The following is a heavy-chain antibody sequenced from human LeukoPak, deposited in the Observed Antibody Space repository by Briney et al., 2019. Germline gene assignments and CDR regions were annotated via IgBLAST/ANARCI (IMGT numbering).Heavy chain of an antibody. D-gene: IGHD3-10*01. CDR2: IYTRGGT. CDR1: GGSTSTDDYY. V-gene: IGHV4-61*02. CDR3: ARHVGGWFGEFTFDY. J-gene: IGHJ4*02. Sequence: PSQTLSLTCIVAGGSTSTDDYYCSWIRQPAGKGLEWIGRIYTRGGTNYNPSLKSRVTMSVDASQNQFSLKLSSVTAADTAVYYCARHVGGWFGEFTFDYWGQGTLVTVSS.